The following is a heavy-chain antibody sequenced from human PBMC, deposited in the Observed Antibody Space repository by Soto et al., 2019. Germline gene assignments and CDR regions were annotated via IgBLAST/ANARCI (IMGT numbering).Heavy chain of an antibody. D-gene: IGHD1-1*01. CDR1: GGSISSYY. V-gene: IGHV4-59*01. Sequence: PSETLSLTCTVSGGSISSYYWSWIRQPPGKGLEWIGYIYYSGSTNYNPSLKSRVTISVDTSKNQFSLKLSSVTAADTAVYYCAREVEPRIYGMDVCGQGPTVTVYS. CDR3: AREVEPRIYGMDV. J-gene: IGHJ6*02. CDR2: IYYSGST.